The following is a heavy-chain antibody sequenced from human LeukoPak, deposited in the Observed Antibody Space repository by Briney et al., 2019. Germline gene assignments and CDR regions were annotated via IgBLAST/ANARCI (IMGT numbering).Heavy chain of an antibody. CDR2: IKTDGSSA. J-gene: IGHJ1*01. Sequence: GGSLRLSCAASGFSFSSYWMHWVRQAPGKGLVWVSRIKTDGSSATYADSVKGRFTISRDNAKNSLYLQTNSLRAEDTAVYYCARDLSPEYFQHWGQGTLVTVSS. CDR3: ARDLSPEYFQH. CDR1: GFSFSSYW. V-gene: IGHV3-74*01.